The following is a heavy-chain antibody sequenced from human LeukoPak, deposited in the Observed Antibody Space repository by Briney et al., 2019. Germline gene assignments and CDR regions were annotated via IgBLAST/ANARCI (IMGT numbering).Heavy chain of an antibody. V-gene: IGHV3-48*03. CDR2: ISSSGSTI. D-gene: IGHD4-17*01. CDR1: GFTFSSYE. J-gene: IGHJ4*02. Sequence: GGSLRLSCAASGFTFSSYEMNWVRQAPGKGLEWVSYISSSGSTIYYADSVKGRFTISRDNAKNSLYLQMNSLRAEDTAVYYCARDRRRSTVTTSLGYWGQGTLVTVSS. CDR3: ARDRRRSTVTTSLGY.